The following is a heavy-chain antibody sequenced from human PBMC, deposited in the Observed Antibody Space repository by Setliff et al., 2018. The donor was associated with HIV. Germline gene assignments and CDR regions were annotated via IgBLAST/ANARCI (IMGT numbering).Heavy chain of an antibody. J-gene: IGHJ3*02. CDR2: FYYTGST. V-gene: IGHV4-39*07. D-gene: IGHD2-21*02. Sequence: PSETLSLTCTVSGGSINSRSYSWGWIRQPPGKGLEWIGSFYYTGSTYYNPSLRSRVTISLDTSKNQFSLKLSSVTAADTAVYYCARSYCGGDWGCAFDIWGQGTMVTVSS. CDR3: ARSYCGGDWGCAFDI. CDR1: GGSINSRSYS.